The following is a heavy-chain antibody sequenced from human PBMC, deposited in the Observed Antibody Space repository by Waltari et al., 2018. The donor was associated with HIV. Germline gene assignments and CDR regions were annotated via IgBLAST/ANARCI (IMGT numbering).Heavy chain of an antibody. Sequence: EVQLVESGGGLVQPGGSLRLSCPASGFPFVRYWMSWFRQAPGKGLEWVANIKQDGSEKYYVDSVKGRFTISRDNAKNSLYLQMNSLRAEDTAVYYCARDDFAGNYYYGMDVWGQGTTVTVSS. J-gene: IGHJ6*02. CDR2: IKQDGSEK. D-gene: IGHD3-3*01. CDR1: GFPFVRYW. CDR3: ARDDFAGNYYYGMDV. V-gene: IGHV3-7*01.